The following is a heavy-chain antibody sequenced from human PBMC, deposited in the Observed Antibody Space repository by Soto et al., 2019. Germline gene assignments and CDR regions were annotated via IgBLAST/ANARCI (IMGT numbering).Heavy chain of an antibody. J-gene: IGHJ5*02. D-gene: IGHD2-2*01. CDR1: GYTFTSYD. CDR2: MNPNSGNT. CDR3: ARGSPDIVVVPAASVDWFDP. Sequence: ASVKVSCKASGYTFTSYDINWVRQATGQRLEWMGWMNPNSGNTGYAQKFQGRVTMTRNTSISTAYMELSSLRSEDTAVYYCARGSPDIVVVPAASVDWFDPWGQGTLVTVSS. V-gene: IGHV1-8*01.